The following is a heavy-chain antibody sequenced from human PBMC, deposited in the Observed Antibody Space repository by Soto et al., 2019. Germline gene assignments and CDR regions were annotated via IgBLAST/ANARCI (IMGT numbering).Heavy chain of an antibody. CDR3: ARQPESTSYFDY. V-gene: IGHV4-39*01. CDR1: GGSISTSSDF. Sequence: KASETLSLTCSVSGGSISTSSDFWGWIRQAPGKGLEWIGNVYQSGTTRLNPSLKSRVSIFVDRSKNQFSLELNSATAADRAVYYCARQPESTSYFDYWGQGILVTVSS. J-gene: IGHJ4*02. D-gene: IGHD2-2*01. CDR2: VYQSGTT.